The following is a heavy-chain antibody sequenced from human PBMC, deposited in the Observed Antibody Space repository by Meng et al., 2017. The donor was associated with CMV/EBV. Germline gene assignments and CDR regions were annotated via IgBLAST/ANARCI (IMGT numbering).Heavy chain of an antibody. CDR2: INHSGST. Sequence: SETLSLTCAVYGGSFSGYYWSWIRQPPGKGLEWIGEINHSGSTNYNPSLKSRVTISVDTSKNQFSLKLSSVTAADTAVYYCARLSISRYFDLWGRGTLVTVSS. CDR1: GGSFSGYY. CDR3: ARLSISRYFDL. J-gene: IGHJ2*01. V-gene: IGHV4-34*01. D-gene: IGHD3-3*02.